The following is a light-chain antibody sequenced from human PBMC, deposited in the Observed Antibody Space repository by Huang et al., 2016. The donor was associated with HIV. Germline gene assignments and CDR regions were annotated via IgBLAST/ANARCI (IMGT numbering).Light chain of an antibody. J-gene: IGKJ4*01. V-gene: IGKV3D-15*01. CDR2: GAS. CDR3: QQYNNWPPLT. CDR1: QSVSSN. Sequence: EIVMTQSPATLSVFPGDRATLSCRPSQSVSSNLAWYQQKPGQGPRLLIYGASTRATGIPARFSGSGSGTEFTLTISSLPSEDFAVYYCQQYNNWPPLTFGGGTKVEIK.